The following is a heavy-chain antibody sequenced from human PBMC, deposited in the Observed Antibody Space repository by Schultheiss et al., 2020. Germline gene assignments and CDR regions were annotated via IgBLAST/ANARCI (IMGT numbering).Heavy chain of an antibody. V-gene: IGHV3-23*01. Sequence: GGSLRLSCAASGFTFSSYAMSWARQAPGKGLEWVSAISGSGGSTYYADSVKGRFTISRDNSKNTLYLQMNSLRAEDTAVYYCARAAGYDFVLDVWGKGTTVTVSS. J-gene: IGHJ6*04. CDR2: ISGSGGST. D-gene: IGHD3-3*01. CDR1: GFTFSSYA. CDR3: ARAAGYDFVLDV.